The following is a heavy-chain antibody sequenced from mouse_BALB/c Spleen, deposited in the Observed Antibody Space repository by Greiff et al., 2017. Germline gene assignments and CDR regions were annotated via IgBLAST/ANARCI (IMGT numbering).Heavy chain of an antibody. CDR1: GYSITSDYA. J-gene: IGHJ3*01. Sequence: DVKLQESGPGLVKPSQSLSLTCTVTGYSITSDYAWNWIRQFPGNKLEWMGYISYSGSTSYNPSLKSRISITRDTSKNQFFLQLNSVTTEDTATYYCAREGAYYRYPFAYWGQGTLVTVSA. CDR3: AREGAYYRYPFAY. CDR2: ISYSGST. V-gene: IGHV3-2*02. D-gene: IGHD2-14*01.